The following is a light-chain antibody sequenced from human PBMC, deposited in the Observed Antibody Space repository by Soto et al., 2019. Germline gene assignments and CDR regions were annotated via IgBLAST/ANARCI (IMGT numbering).Light chain of an antibody. CDR2: DVS. CDR1: INDVGGYDY. CDR3: CSYTTSSTYV. J-gene: IGLJ1*01. V-gene: IGLV2-14*01. Sequence: QSALTQPASVSRSPVQSITISCTGTINDVGGYDYVSWYQQHPGKAPKVMIYDVSNRPSGVSNRFSGSKSGNTASLTISGLQAEDEADYYCCSYTTSSTYVFGTGTKLTVL.